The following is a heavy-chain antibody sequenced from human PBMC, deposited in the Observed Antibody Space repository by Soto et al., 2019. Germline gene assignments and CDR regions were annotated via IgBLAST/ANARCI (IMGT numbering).Heavy chain of an antibody. J-gene: IGHJ5*02. V-gene: IGHV4-59*01. CDR3: ARVNDFWTGYYSTNWFDP. CDR2: IYYSGGT. Sequence: PSETLSLTCTVSGGSISSYYWTWIRQPPGKGLEWIGYIYYSGGTNHNPSLKSRVTISVDTSKNQFSLKLSSVTAADTAVYYCARVNDFWTGYYSTNWFDPWGQGTLVTVSS. D-gene: IGHD3-3*01. CDR1: GGSISSYY.